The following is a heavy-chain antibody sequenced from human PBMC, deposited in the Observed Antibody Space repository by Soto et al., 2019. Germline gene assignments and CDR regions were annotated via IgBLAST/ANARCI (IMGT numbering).Heavy chain of an antibody. J-gene: IGHJ2*01. D-gene: IGHD4-17*01. CDR1: GYTLTSYA. Sequence: QVQLVQSGAEVKKPGASVKVSCKASGYTLTSYAMHWVRQAPGQRLEWMGWINAGNGNTKYSQKFQGRVTITRDRAESTADIELSSLRSEDTAVYYYARDLVECTVTNWYFDLWGRGNLGTLSS. CDR2: INAGNGNT. V-gene: IGHV1-3*01. CDR3: ARDLVECTVTNWYFDL.